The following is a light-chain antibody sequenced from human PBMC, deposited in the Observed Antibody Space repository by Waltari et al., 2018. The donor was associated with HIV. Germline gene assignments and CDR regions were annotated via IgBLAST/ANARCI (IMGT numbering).Light chain of an antibody. CDR1: RNAVGGYQY. V-gene: IGLV2-11*01. Sequence: QSALTQPRSVSGSPGPSVTISCPGTRNAVGGYQYVSWYQHHPGQAPKLIIFDVSQRPSGVPVRFSGSKSGNTASLTISGLQAEDEADFYCCSYAGSYTWVFGGGTKVTVL. CDR2: DVS. CDR3: CSYAGSYTWV. J-gene: IGLJ3*02.